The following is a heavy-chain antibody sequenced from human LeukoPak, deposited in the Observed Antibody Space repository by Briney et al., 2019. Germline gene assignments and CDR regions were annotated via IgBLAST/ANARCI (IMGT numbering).Heavy chain of an antibody. J-gene: IGHJ6*03. CDR3: ARVRREKTGIAVAEYYYYYYMDV. D-gene: IGHD6-19*01. V-gene: IGHV3-11*01. CDR2: ISSSGSTI. CDR1: GFTFSDYY. Sequence: GGSLRLSCAASGFTFSDYYMSWIRQAPGKGLEWVSYISSSGSTIYYADSVKGRFTISRDNAKNSLYLQMNSLRAEDTAVYYCARVRREKTGIAVAEYYYYYYMDVWGKGTTVTVSS.